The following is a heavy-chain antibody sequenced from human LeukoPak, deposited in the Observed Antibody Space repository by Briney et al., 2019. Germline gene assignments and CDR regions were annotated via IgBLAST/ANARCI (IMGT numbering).Heavy chain of an antibody. D-gene: IGHD3-22*01. CDR1: GFNFDYYG. J-gene: IGHJ4*02. V-gene: IGHV3-30*02. Sequence: PGGSLRLSCAASGFNFDYYGMHWVRQAPGKGLEWVAFIRFDGSDRYYTDSVKGRFTLYRDISRNTLYLQMNSLRADDTAVYYCAKAGAMILQHYFDYWGQGTLVTVSS. CDR3: AKAGAMILQHYFDY. CDR2: IRFDGSDR.